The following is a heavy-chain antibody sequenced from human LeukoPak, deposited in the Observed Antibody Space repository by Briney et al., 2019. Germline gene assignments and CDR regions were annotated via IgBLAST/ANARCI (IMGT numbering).Heavy chain of an antibody. D-gene: IGHD2-21*02. CDR1: GGSFSTYY. V-gene: IGHV4-34*01. CDR3: ARGGFYCGGDCYVDY. CDR2: INHSGST. Sequence: SETLSLTCAVYGGSFSTYYWSWIRQPPGKGLEWIGEINHSGSTNYNPSLKSRVTISVDTSKNQFSLKLSTVTAGDTAVYYCARGGFYCGGDCYVDYWGQGTLVTVSS. J-gene: IGHJ4*02.